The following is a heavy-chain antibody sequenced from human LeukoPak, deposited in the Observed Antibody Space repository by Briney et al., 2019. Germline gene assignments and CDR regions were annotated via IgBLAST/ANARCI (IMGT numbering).Heavy chain of an antibody. J-gene: IGHJ4*02. Sequence: TSSQTLSLTCTVSGDSISSGDYYWSWIRQPPGKGLEWIGYIYYSGSTYYNPSLKSRVTISVDTSKNQFSLKLSSVTAADTAVYYCARGHSGYDYYFDYWGQGTLVTVSS. CDR2: IYYSGST. D-gene: IGHD5-12*01. CDR1: GDSISSGDYY. V-gene: IGHV4-30-4*01. CDR3: ARGHSGYDYYFDY.